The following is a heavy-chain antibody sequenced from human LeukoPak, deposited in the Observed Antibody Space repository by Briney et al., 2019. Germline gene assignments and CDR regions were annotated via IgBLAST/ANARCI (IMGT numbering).Heavy chain of an antibody. D-gene: IGHD3-3*01. CDR3: ARDRGGYLEWLSGAFDI. V-gene: IGHV3-23*01. J-gene: IGHJ3*02. Sequence: GGSLRLSCAASGFNFSSYVMSWVRQAPGKGLECVSAISGSGGSTYYADSVKGRFTISRDNSKNTLYLQMNSLRAEDTAVYYCARDRGGYLEWLSGAFDIWGQGTMVTVSS. CDR2: ISGSGGST. CDR1: GFNFSSYV.